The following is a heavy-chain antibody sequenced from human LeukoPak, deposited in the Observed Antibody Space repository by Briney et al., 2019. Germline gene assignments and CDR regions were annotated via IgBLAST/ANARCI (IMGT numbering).Heavy chain of an antibody. CDR1: GYTFTSYA. J-gene: IGHJ4*02. Sequence: ASVKVSCKASGYTFTSYAMHWVRQAPGQRLEWMGWINAGNGNTKYSQEFQGRVTITRDTSASTAYMELSSLRSEDMAVYYCASGYCSGGSCYTALDYWGQGTLVTVSS. CDR3: ASGYCSGGSCYTALDY. D-gene: IGHD2-15*01. V-gene: IGHV1-3*03. CDR2: INAGNGNT.